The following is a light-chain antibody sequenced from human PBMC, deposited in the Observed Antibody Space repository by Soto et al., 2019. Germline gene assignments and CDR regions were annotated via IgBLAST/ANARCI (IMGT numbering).Light chain of an antibody. CDR2: EVF. J-gene: IGLJ3*02. CDR3: SSNAGTNNLRV. V-gene: IGLV2-8*02. Sequence: QSALTQPPSASRSPGQSVTISCTGTSSDLGGYNYVSWYQQHPGKAPKLVIYEVFKRPSGVPDRFSGSKSGNTASLTVSGLQTEDEADYYCSSNAGTNNLRVFGGGTQLTVL. CDR1: SSDLGGYNY.